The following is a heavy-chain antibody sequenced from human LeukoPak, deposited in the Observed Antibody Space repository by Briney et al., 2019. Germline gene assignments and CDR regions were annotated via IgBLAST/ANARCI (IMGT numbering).Heavy chain of an antibody. CDR2: IYYSGST. D-gene: IGHD6-13*01. CDR3: AKDISPGYSSSWYDF. Sequence: SETLSLTCTVSGGSISSSSYYWGWIRQPPGEGLEWTGSIYYSGSTYYNPSLKSRVTISVDTSKNQFSLKLSSVTAADTALYYCAKDISPGYSSSWYDFWGQGTLVTVSS. J-gene: IGHJ5*01. V-gene: IGHV4-39*07. CDR1: GGSISSSSYY.